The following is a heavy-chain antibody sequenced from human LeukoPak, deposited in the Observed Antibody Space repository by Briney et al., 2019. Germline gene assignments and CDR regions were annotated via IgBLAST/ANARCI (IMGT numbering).Heavy chain of an antibody. CDR1: GFTFSDYG. CDR3: AKAPATYVVCCHYMDG. CDR2: ISFDGSNK. V-gene: IGHV3-30*18. D-gene: IGHD2-21*01. J-gene: IGHJ6*03. Sequence: PGGSLRLSCAASGFTFSDYGMHWVRQAPGKGLEWVAAISFDGSNKYYADSVKGRFTIFRDNLKNTLYLQMNSLRAEDTAVYHCAKAPATYVVCCHYMDGWGEGTTITVSS.